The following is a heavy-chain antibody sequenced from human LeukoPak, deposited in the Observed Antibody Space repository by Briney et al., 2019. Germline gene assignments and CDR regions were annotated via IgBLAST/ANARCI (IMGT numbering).Heavy chain of an antibody. V-gene: IGHV1-2*02. CDR1: GYTFTGYY. D-gene: IGHD3-10*01. Sequence: GASVKVSCKVSGYTFTGYYMHWVRQAPGQGLEWMGWINPNSGGTNYAQKFQGRVTMTRGTSISTAYMELSRLRSDDTAVYYCARGGLLWFGDPTQIFDYWGQGTLVTVSS. CDR2: INPNSGGT. J-gene: IGHJ4*02. CDR3: ARGGLLWFGDPTQIFDY.